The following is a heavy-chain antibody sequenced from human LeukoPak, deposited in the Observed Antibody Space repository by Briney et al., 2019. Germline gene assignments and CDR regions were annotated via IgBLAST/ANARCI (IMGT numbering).Heavy chain of an antibody. CDR3: ATARITMVRGVIDY. CDR1: GYTLTELS. D-gene: IGHD3-10*01. J-gene: IGHJ4*02. Sequence: ASVKVSCKVSGYTLTELSMHWVRQAPGKGLEWMGGFDPEDGETIYAQKFQGRVTMTEDTSTDTAYMELSSLRSEDTAVYYCATARITMVRGVIDYWGQGTLVAVSS. V-gene: IGHV1-24*01. CDR2: FDPEDGET.